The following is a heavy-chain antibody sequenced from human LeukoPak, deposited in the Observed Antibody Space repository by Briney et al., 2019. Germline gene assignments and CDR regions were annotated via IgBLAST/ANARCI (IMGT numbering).Heavy chain of an antibody. CDR1: GGSISSYY. CDR3: ARKRKYYYGSGSYPHYYYYYMDV. CDR2: IYYSGST. Sequence: SETLSLTCSVSGGSISSYYWSWIRQPPGKGLEWIGYIYYSGSTNYNPSLKSRVTISVDTSKNQFSLKLSSVTAADTAVYYCARKRKYYYGSGSYPHYYYYYMDVWGKGTTVTVSS. D-gene: IGHD3-10*01. J-gene: IGHJ6*03. V-gene: IGHV4-59*01.